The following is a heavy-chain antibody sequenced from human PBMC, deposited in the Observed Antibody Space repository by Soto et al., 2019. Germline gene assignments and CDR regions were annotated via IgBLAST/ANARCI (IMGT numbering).Heavy chain of an antibody. J-gene: IGHJ3*02. CDR1: GGSFSTYY. CDR2: INHSGNN. V-gene: IGHV4-34*01. CDR3: ARGGSNDWQVALDI. Sequence: QLQQWGAGLLKPSETLSLTCVVSGGSFSTYYYNWIRQSPGKGLEWIGEINHSGNNNYSPSIKSRVTMSLDTSKNQFSLRLTSVTAAGTAVYYCARGGSNDWQVALDIWGQGTMVTVSS. D-gene: IGHD3-9*01.